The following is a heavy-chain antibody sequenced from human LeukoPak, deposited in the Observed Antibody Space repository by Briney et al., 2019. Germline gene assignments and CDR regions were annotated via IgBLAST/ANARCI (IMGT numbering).Heavy chain of an antibody. CDR1: GYTFTGYY. D-gene: IGHD2-8*01. V-gene: IGHV1-2*02. J-gene: IGHJ4*02. CDR3: AKDRPRTPGVITPSFDQ. Sequence: ASVKVSCKASGYTFTGYYMHWLRQAPGQGLEWMGWINPNSGGTRYAQTFQGRVTMTRDTSITTAYMELSGLTSGDTALYFCAKDRPRTPGVITPSFDQWGQGTLVTVSS. CDR2: INPNSGGT.